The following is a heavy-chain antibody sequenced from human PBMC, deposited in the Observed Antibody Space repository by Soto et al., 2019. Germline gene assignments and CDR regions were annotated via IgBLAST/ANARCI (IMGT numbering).Heavy chain of an antibody. D-gene: IGHD6-19*01. V-gene: IGHV4-59*08. CDR3: ARIAVAGTAVNWFDP. J-gene: IGHJ5*02. CDR1: GGSISSYY. CDR2: IYYSGST. Sequence: PSETLSLTCTVSGGSISSYYWSWIRQPPGKGLEWIGYIYYSGSTNYNPSLKSRVTISVDTSKNQFSLKLSSVTAADTAVYYCARIAVAGTAVNWFDPWGQGTLVTVSS.